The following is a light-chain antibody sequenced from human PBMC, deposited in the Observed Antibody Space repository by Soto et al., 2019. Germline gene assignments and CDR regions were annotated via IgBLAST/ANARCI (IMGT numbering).Light chain of an antibody. V-gene: IGKV3-20*01. J-gene: IGKJ1*01. CDR3: QQYGISPSWT. CDR2: GAS. Sequence: EVVLTQSPDTLSLSVGERASLSCRASRSISSNFLAWYQQKPGQAPRLLIYGASSRATGIPDRFGGSGSGTDFTLTISRLEPEDFAVYYCQQYGISPSWTFGQGTKVDIK. CDR1: RSISSNF.